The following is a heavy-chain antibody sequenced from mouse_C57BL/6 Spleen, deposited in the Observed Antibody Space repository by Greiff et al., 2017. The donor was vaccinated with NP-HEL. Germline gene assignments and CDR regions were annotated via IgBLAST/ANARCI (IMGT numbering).Heavy chain of an antibody. CDR2: IYPGAGDT. V-gene: IGHV1-80*01. D-gene: IGHD4-1*01. Sequence: QVQLQQSGAELVKPGSSFPLSFPSSGYAFSSYWMNWVKQRPGKGLEWIGQIYPGAGDTLYNGKFKGKATLTADKSSSTAYMQLSSLTSEDSAVYFCARWELWFAYWGQGTLVTVSA. CDR3: ARWELWFAY. CDR1: GYAFSSYW. J-gene: IGHJ3*01.